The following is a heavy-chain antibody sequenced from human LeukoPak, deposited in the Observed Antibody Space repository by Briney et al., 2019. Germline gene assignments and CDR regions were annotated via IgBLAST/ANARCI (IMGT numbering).Heavy chain of an antibody. D-gene: IGHD5-18*01. CDR1: GGSISSYY. V-gene: IGHV4-59*01. CDR2: IYYSGST. J-gene: IGHJ4*02. Sequence: SETLSLTCTVSGGSISSYYWSWIRQPPGKGLEWIGYIYYSGSTNYNPSLKSRVTISVDTSKNQFSLKLSSVTAADTAVYYCARGEDTASETFDYWGQGTLVTVSS. CDR3: ARGEDTASETFDY.